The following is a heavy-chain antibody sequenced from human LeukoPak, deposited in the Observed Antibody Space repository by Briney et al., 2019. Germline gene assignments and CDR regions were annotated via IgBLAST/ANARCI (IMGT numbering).Heavy chain of an antibody. CDR2: INSDGSST. J-gene: IGHJ3*02. Sequence: GGSLRLSCAASGFTFSSYWMSWVRQAPGKGLVWVSRINSDGSSTSYADSVKGRFTISRDNAKNTLYLQMNSLRAEDTAVYYCARGHDSSGYYYDDAFDIWGQGTMVTVSS. CDR1: GFTFSSYW. CDR3: ARGHDSSGYYYDDAFDI. D-gene: IGHD3-22*01. V-gene: IGHV3-74*01.